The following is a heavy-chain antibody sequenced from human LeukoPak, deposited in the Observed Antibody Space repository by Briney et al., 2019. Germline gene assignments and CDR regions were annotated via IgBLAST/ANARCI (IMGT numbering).Heavy chain of an antibody. Sequence: GGSLRLSCAASGFTFSSYGMHWVRQAPGKGLEWVAFIRYDGSNKYYADSVKGRFTISRDNSKNTLYLQMNSLRAEDTAVYYCAKDIPTMIVVPKSGNFDYWGQGTLSPSPQ. CDR1: GFTFSSYG. CDR3: AKDIPTMIVVPKSGNFDY. J-gene: IGHJ4*02. D-gene: IGHD3-22*01. CDR2: IRYDGSNK. V-gene: IGHV3-30*02.